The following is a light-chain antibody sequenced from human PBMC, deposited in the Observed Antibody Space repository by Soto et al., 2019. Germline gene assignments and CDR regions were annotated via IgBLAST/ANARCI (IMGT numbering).Light chain of an antibody. CDR2: EVS. Sequence: QSALTQPASVSGSPGQSITISCTGTSSDIGAYKYVSWYQQHPGKAPKLMIYEVSNRPSGVSNRFSGSKSGHTASLTISGLQAEDEADYCCDSFTSGSTYVFGTGTKLTVL. CDR3: DSFTSGSTYV. J-gene: IGLJ1*01. V-gene: IGLV2-14*01. CDR1: SSDIGAYKY.